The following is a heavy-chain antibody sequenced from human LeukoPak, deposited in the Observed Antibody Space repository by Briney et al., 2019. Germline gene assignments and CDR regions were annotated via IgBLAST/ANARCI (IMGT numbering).Heavy chain of an antibody. V-gene: IGHV4-34*01. D-gene: IGHD2-8*01. Sequence: PSETLSLTCAVYGGYFSGYYWSWIRQPPGKGLEWIGEINHSGSTNYNPSLKSRVTISVDTSKNQFSLKLSSVTAADTAVYYCARGAGYCTNGVCYLRLKSIFDYWGQGTLVTVSS. J-gene: IGHJ4*02. CDR3: ARGAGYCTNGVCYLRLKSIFDY. CDR1: GGYFSGYY. CDR2: INHSGST.